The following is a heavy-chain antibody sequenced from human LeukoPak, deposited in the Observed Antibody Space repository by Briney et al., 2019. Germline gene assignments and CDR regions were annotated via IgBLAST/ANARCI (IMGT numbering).Heavy chain of an antibody. D-gene: IGHD6-19*01. J-gene: IGHJ3*02. V-gene: IGHV3-74*01. CDR2: IDIDGSST. CDR1: GLTFSSHW. Sequence: GGSLRLSCAASGLTFSSHWMHWVRQAPGKGLVWVSRIDIDGSSTYYADSVKGRFTISRDNVKNTLFLQMNSLRAEDTAVYYCTSAVTGTRNAFNIWGQGTMVTVSS. CDR3: TSAVTGTRNAFNI.